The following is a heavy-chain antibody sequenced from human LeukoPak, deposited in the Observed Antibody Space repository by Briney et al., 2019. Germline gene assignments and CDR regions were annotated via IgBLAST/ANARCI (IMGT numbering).Heavy chain of an antibody. D-gene: IGHD3-22*01. CDR2: ISGSGGST. Sequence: GGSLRLSCSASGFTFSSYAMSWVRQAPGKGLEWVSAISGSGGSTYYADSVKGRFTISRDNSKNTLYLQMNSLRAEDTAVYYCAKDFNPQAYYDSNLRGAFDIWGQGTMVTVSS. CDR1: GFTFSSYA. CDR3: AKDFNPQAYYDSNLRGAFDI. V-gene: IGHV3-23*01. J-gene: IGHJ3*02.